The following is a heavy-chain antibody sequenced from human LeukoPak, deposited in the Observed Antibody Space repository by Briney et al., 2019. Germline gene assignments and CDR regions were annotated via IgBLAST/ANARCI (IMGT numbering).Heavy chain of an antibody. D-gene: IGHD3-22*01. V-gene: IGHV3-49*04. CDR2: LRSKIHGGTT. Sequence: SGGSLRLSCTASGFTFGDYAMSWVRQAPGKGLEWVGFLRSKIHGGTTEYAASVRGRFTISRDDSKSIAYLQMNSLKTEDTAVYYCSRDNYYDSSAYSKYYYDYWGQGTLVTVSS. CDR3: SRDNYYDSSAYSKYYYDY. CDR1: GFTFGDYA. J-gene: IGHJ4*02.